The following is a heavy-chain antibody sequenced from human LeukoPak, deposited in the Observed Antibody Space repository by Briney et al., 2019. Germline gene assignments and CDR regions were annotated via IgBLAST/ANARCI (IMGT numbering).Heavy chain of an antibody. V-gene: IGHV3-74*01. CDR3: ARGSYYDSSGYYGAAGY. D-gene: IGHD3-22*01. CDR2: INSDGSST. CDR1: GFTFSNYW. Sequence: PGGSLRLSCAASGFTFSNYWMHWVRQAPGKGLVWVSRINSDGSSTTYADSVKGRFTISRDSAKNSLYLQMNSLRAEDTALYYCARGSYYDSSGYYGAAGYWGQGTLVTVSS. J-gene: IGHJ4*02.